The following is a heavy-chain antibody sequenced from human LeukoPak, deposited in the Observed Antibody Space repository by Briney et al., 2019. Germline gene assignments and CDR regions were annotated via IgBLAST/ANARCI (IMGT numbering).Heavy chain of an antibody. CDR3: AREFIAAAGHGDYFDY. J-gene: IGHJ4*02. V-gene: IGHV1-69*01. CDR1: GGTFSSYA. CDR2: IIPIFGAA. Sequence: SVKLSCKASGGTFSSYAISWVRQAPGQGLEWMGGIIPIFGAANYAQKFQGRVTITADESTSTAYMELSSLRSEDTAVYYCAREFIAAAGHGDYFDYWGQGTLVTVSS. D-gene: IGHD6-13*01.